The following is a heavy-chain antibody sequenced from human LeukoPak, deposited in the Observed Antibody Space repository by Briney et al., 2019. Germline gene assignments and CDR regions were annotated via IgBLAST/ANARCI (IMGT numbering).Heavy chain of an antibody. J-gene: IGHJ4*02. Sequence: SLKVSCKASGGTFSSYAISWVRQAPGQGLEWMGGIIPIFGTANYAQKFQGRVTITADESTSTAYMELSSLRSEDTAVYYCARDQWDYYDSSGFAYWGQGTLVTVSS. CDR3: ARDQWDYYDSSGFAY. D-gene: IGHD3-22*01. CDR2: IIPIFGTA. CDR1: GGTFSSYA. V-gene: IGHV1-69*13.